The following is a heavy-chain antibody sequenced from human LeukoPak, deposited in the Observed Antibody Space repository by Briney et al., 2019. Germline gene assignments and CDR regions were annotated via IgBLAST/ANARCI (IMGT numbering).Heavy chain of an antibody. CDR2: ISGRGGST. J-gene: IGHJ4*02. CDR1: GFTFSSYA. CDR3: AKREVGAFGY. Sequence: GGSLRLSCAAWGFTFSSYAMRGVREARGKGGEGGSDISGRGGSTECGDCVKGRFTISRDNSKNTLYLQMNSLRAEDTAVYYCAKREVGAFGYWGQGTLVTVSS. D-gene: IGHD1-26*01. V-gene: IGHV3-23*01.